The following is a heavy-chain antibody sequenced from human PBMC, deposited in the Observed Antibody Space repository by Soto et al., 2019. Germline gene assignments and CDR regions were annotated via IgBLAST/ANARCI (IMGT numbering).Heavy chain of an antibody. V-gene: IGHV4-61*01. D-gene: IGHD3-10*01. CDR1: GGSISNDPYY. Sequence: QVQLQESGPGLVKPSETLSLTCIVSGGSISNDPYYWSWIRQPPGKGLEWIGYIYHSGSSYYNPSLKSRVTISADTSANQLSLKVRSVTAADTAVYYCARLGIGWEFPFDYWGQGTLVNVSS. CDR2: IYHSGSS. J-gene: IGHJ4*02. CDR3: ARLGIGWEFPFDY.